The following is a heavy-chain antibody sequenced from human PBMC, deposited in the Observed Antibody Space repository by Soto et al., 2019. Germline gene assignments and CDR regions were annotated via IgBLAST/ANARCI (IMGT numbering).Heavy chain of an antibody. Sequence: GGSLRLSCAASGFTFGTYGMHWVRQAPGKGLEWVAVISYEGSNKYYADSVKGRFTISRDNSKNTLYLQMNSLRAEDTAVYYCAKDFGTIPHYYYYGMDVWGQGTTVTVSS. V-gene: IGHV3-30*18. D-gene: IGHD3-16*01. CDR2: ISYEGSNK. CDR3: AKDFGTIPHYYYYGMDV. J-gene: IGHJ6*02. CDR1: GFTFGTYG.